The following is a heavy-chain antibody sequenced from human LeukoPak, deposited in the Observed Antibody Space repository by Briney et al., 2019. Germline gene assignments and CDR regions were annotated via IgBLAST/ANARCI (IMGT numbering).Heavy chain of an antibody. CDR2: ISTSGETT. CDR3: AKANYIWNDSPFDS. D-gene: IGHD1-1*01. V-gene: IGHV3-23*01. J-gene: IGHJ4*02. CDR1: GFGYSTFA. Sequence: GGSLRLSCAASGFGYSTFAMAWVRQAPGKGLEWVSTISTSGETTYYAASVKGRFTASRNNSKNTLSLQKNGRIVDDTAVYFCAKANYIWNDSPFDSWGQGALVTVSS.